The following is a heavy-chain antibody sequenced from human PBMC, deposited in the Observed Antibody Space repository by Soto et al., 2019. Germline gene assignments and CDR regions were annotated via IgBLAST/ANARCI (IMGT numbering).Heavy chain of an antibody. CDR1: GDSINSSQW. D-gene: IGHD3-3*01. Sequence: QVQLQESGPGLVKPSGTLSLTCAVSGDSINSSQWWNWVRQPPGKGLEWIGQISHSGSTNYNPSPPIRVNKSVNKSKNHYSLQLTSVTAADTAVYYCAPRPFSSGPWTDTRLEYWGQRTLVPVSS. CDR2: ISHSGST. J-gene: IGHJ4*02. CDR3: APRPFSSGPWTDTRLEY. V-gene: IGHV4-4*02.